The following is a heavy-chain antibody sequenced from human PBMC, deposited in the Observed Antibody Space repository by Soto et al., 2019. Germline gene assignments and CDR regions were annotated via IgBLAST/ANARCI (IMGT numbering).Heavy chain of an antibody. V-gene: IGHV1-2*02. Sequence: AYYTYWVRQAPGQGIEWGGLMDPIIGGTDYEERLRDRVTMTTDTSINTAYMELRRLRSDYKSIYFGARGRDAASQFYSHHGMDVWGQGTTVTVSS. CDR2: MDPIIGGT. CDR3: ARGRDAASQFYSHHGMDV. CDR1: AYY. J-gene: IGHJ6*02. D-gene: IGHD3-16*01.